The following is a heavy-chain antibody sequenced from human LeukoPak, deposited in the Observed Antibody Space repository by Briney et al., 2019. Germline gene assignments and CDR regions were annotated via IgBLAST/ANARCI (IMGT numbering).Heavy chain of an antibody. CDR3: AKARYGDYGRG. V-gene: IGHV3-23*01. Sequence: PGGSLRLSCAASGFTFSDYNMRWVRQAPGKGLEWVSGISGSGGSIYYADSVKGRFTISRDNSKNTLYLQMNSLRAEDTAVYYCAKARYGDYGRGWGQGTLVTVSS. D-gene: IGHD4-17*01. CDR2: ISGSGGSI. CDR1: GFTFSDYN. J-gene: IGHJ4*02.